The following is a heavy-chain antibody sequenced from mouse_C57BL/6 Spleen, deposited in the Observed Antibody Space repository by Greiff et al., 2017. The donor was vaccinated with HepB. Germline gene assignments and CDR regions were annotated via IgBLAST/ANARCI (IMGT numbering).Heavy chain of an antibody. CDR1: GYSITSGYY. CDR2: ISYDGSN. J-gene: IGHJ1*03. Sequence: EVKLVESGPGLVKPSQSLSLTCSVTGYSITSGYYWNWIRQFPGNKLEWMGYISYDGSNNYNPSLKNRISITRDTSKNQFFLKLNSVTTEDTATYYCARDPYYYGSSIYWYFDVWGTGTTVTVSS. D-gene: IGHD1-1*01. CDR3: ARDPYYYGSSIYWYFDV. V-gene: IGHV3-6*01.